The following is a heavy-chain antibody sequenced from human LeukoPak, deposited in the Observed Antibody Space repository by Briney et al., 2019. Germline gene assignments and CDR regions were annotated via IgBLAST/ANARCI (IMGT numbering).Heavy chain of an antibody. CDR1: GYTFTSYA. V-gene: IGHV1-24*01. CDR3: ATVPDYCSGGSCYSGRAFDI. CDR2: FDPEDGET. D-gene: IGHD2-15*01. J-gene: IGHJ3*02. Sequence: GASVKVSCKASGYTFTSYAMNWVRQAPGKGLEWMGGFDPEDGETIYAQKFQGRVTMTEDTSTDTAYMELSSLRSEDTAVYYCATVPDYCSGGSCYSGRAFDIWGQGTMVTVSS.